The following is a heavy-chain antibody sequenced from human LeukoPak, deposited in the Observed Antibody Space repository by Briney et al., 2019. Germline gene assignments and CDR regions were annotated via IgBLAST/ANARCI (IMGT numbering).Heavy chain of an antibody. CDR2: IWYDGSNR. V-gene: IGHV3-33*06. CDR1: GFTFSSYG. J-gene: IGHJ4*02. Sequence: GGSLRLSCAASGFTFSSYGIHWVRQAPGKGLEWVAVIWYDGSNRYYADSVKGRFTISRDNSKNTLYLQMNSLRVEDTAVYYCAKGPRASGWTYFDYWGQGTLVTVSS. D-gene: IGHD6-19*01. CDR3: AKGPRASGWTYFDY.